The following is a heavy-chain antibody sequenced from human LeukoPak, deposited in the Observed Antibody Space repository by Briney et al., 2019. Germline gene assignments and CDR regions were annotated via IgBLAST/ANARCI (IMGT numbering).Heavy chain of an antibody. CDR1: GGSITSSSYS. V-gene: IGHV4-39*07. CDR2: VHLSGAT. D-gene: IGHD1-26*01. Sequence: SETLSLTCTVSGGSITSSSYSWSWVRQPPGKGLEWIGEVHLSGATNYNPSLAGRVTMSIDSSKNQLSLELTSVTAADTAMYYCTRESGAFSPFGFWGQGTLVTVSS. J-gene: IGHJ4*02. CDR3: TRESGAFSPFGF.